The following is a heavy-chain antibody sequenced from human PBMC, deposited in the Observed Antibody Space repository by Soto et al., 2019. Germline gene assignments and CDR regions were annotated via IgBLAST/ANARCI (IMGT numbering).Heavy chain of an antibody. V-gene: IGHV6-1*01. Sequence: SQTLSLTCVISGDSVSSNSAAWSWIRQSPSRGLEWLGRTYYRSKWYNDYAVSVKGRITINPDTSKNHFSLQLNSVTLEDTALYYCARLSHQATPFWGQGTLVTVSS. CDR3: ARLSHQATPF. CDR2: TYYRSKWYN. J-gene: IGHJ4*02. D-gene: IGHD2-2*01. CDR1: GDSVSSNSAA.